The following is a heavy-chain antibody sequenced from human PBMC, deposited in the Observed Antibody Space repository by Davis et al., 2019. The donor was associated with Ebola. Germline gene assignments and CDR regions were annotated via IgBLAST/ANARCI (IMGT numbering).Heavy chain of an antibody. J-gene: IGHJ5*02. Sequence: ASVKVSCKASGYTFTSYDINWVRQATGQGLEWMGWMNPNSGNTGYAQKFQGRVTITRNPSISTAYMELSSLRSEDTAVYYCARRGRIAAAGKGSNWFDPWGQGTLVTVSS. CDR2: MNPNSGNT. CDR3: ARRGRIAAAGKGSNWFDP. V-gene: IGHV1-8*03. CDR1: GYTFTSYD. D-gene: IGHD6-13*01.